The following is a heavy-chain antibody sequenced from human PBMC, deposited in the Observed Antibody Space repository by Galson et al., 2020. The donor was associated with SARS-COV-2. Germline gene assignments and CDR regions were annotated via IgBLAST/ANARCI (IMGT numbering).Heavy chain of an antibody. CDR3: AREMDYYDSRGHAFDI. Sequence: SETLSLTCTVSGGSISSGGYYWSWIRQHPGKGLEWIGYIYYSGSTYYNPSLKSRVTISVDTSKNQFSLKLSSVTAADTAVYYCAREMDYYDSRGHAFDIWGQGTMVTVSS. D-gene: IGHD3-22*01. V-gene: IGHV4-31*03. CDR1: GGSISSGGYY. J-gene: IGHJ3*02. CDR2: IYYSGST.